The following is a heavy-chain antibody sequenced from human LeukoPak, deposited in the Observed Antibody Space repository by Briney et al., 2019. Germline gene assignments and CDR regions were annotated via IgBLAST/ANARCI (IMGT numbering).Heavy chain of an antibody. CDR2: IYYSGST. D-gene: IGHD5-12*01. CDR1: GGSISSCY. Sequence: SETLSLTCTVSGGSISSCYWSWIRQPPGKGLEWIGYIYYSGSTNYNPSLKSRVTISVDTSKNQFSLKLSSVTAADTAVYYCATYPSRYMKEEYYFDYWGQGTLVTVSS. V-gene: IGHV4-59*08. CDR3: ATYPSRYMKEEYYFDY. J-gene: IGHJ4*02.